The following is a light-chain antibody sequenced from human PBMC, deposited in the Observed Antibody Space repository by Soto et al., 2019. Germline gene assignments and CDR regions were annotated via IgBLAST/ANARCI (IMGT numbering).Light chain of an antibody. Sequence: DIQMTQSPSTLSASVGDRVIITCRASQSISSWLAWYQQKPGKAPNLLLYRESTLKSGIPSRFSGSGSGTEFTLTSSSLQPDDFATYYCQQYDRASWTFGPGTKVEIK. J-gene: IGKJ1*01. CDR1: QSISSW. CDR3: QQYDRASWT. V-gene: IGKV1-5*03. CDR2: RES.